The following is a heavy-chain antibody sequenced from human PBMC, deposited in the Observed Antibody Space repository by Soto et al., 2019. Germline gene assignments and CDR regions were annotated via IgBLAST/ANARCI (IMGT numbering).Heavy chain of an antibody. J-gene: IGHJ6*02. CDR3: ARDCTNGVCYPSYHYGMDV. CDR2: TYYRSKWYN. D-gene: IGHD2-8*01. V-gene: IGHV6-1*01. CDR1: GDSVSSNSAA. Sequence: SLTCAISGDSVSSNSAAWNWIRQSPSRGLEWLGRTYYRSKWYNDYAVSVKSRITINPDTSKNQFSLQLNSVTPEDTAVYYCARDCTNGVCYPSYHYGMDVWGQGTTVTVSS.